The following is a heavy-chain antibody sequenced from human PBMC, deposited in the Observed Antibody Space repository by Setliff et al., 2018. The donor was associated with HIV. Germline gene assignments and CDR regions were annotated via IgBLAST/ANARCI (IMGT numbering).Heavy chain of an antibody. D-gene: IGHD1-26*01. CDR1: GFTFSDHY. V-gene: IGHV3-11*04. CDR3: ARGGRR. J-gene: IGHJ4*02. Sequence: GGSLRLSCAASGFTFSDHYMSWIRQAPGKGLEWVSSISGTATTIYYADSVKGRFTISRDNAKNSLYLQMNSLRAEDTAVYYCARGGRRWGQGTLVTVSS. CDR2: ISGTATTI.